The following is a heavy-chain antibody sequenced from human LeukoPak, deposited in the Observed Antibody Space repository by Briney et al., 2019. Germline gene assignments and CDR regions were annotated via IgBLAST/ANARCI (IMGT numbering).Heavy chain of an antibody. V-gene: IGHV3-21*05. CDR2: ITSSSNI. Sequence: GGSLRLSCAASGFTFSSYSMNWVRQAPGKGLEWVSHITSSSNIYYADSVKGRFTISRDNAKNSLYLQMNSLRAEDTAVYYCARGYYYDSSGPYAPGAFDIWGQGTMVTVSS. D-gene: IGHD3-22*01. CDR1: GFTFSSYS. J-gene: IGHJ3*02. CDR3: ARGYYYDSSGPYAPGAFDI.